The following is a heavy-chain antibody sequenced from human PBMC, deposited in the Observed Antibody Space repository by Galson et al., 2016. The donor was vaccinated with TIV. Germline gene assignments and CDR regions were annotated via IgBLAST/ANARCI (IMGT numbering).Heavy chain of an antibody. CDR2: ISGGGGST. Sequence: SLRLSCAASGFTFSSYAMSWVRQAPGKGLEWVSVISGGGGSTYYADSVKGRFTVSRDNSENTVFLQMNNLRSDDTAVYYCARPASLGYFDWLPPDSWGQGTLVTVSS. CDR1: GFTFSSYA. V-gene: IGHV3-23*01. J-gene: IGHJ4*02. CDR3: ARPASLGYFDWLPPDS. D-gene: IGHD3-9*01.